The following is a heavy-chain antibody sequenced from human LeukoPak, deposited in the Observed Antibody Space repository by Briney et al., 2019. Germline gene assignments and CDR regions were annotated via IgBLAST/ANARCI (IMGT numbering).Heavy chain of an antibody. Sequence: SETLSLTCTVSGGSVSSGSYYWSWIRQPPGKGLEWIGYIYYSGSNNYNPSLKSRVTISVDTSKNQFSLKLSSVTAADTAVYYCARDIIDFWSGYYDYWGQGTLVAVSS. V-gene: IGHV4-61*01. CDR2: IYYSGSN. CDR1: GGSVSSGSYY. J-gene: IGHJ4*02. D-gene: IGHD3-3*01. CDR3: ARDIIDFWSGYYDY.